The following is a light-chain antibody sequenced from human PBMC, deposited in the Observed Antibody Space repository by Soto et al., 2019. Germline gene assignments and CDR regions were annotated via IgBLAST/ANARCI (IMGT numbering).Light chain of an antibody. V-gene: IGLV4-69*01. Sequence: QLVLTQSPSASASPGASVKLTCTLSSGHSSYAIAWHQQQPEKGPRYLMKLNSDGSHSKGDGIPDRFSGSSSGAERYLTISSLQSEDESEYYCQAWDSGTVVFGGGTKLTVL. CDR3: QAWDSGTVV. J-gene: IGLJ2*01. CDR2: LNSDGSH. CDR1: SGHSSYA.